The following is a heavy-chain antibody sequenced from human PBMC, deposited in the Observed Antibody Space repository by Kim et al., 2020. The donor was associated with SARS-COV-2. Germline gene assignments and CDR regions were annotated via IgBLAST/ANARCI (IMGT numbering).Heavy chain of an antibody. CDR1: GYTFTGYY. CDR2: INPNSGGT. J-gene: IGHJ6*02. D-gene: IGHD3-10*01. V-gene: IGHV1-2*02. CDR3: ARDTSPSLLWFGELSKYYYYYYGMDV. Sequence: ASVKVSCKASGYTFTGYYMHWVRQAPGQGLEWMGWINPNSGGTNYAQKFQGRVTMTRDTSISTAYMELSRLRSDDTAVYYCARDTSPSLLWFGELSKYYYYYYGMDVWGQGTTVTGSS.